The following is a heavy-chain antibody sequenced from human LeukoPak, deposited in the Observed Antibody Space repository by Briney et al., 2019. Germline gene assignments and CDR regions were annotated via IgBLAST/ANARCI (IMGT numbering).Heavy chain of an antibody. D-gene: IGHD3-10*01. Sequence: VASVKVSCKASGYTFTSYGISWVRQAPGQGLEWMGWISAYNGNTNYAQKLQGRVTMTTDTSTSTAYMELRSLRSDDTAVYYCATFADYYGSGWPWGQGTLVTVSS. CDR1: GYTFTSYG. V-gene: IGHV1-18*01. J-gene: IGHJ4*02. CDR2: ISAYNGNT. CDR3: ATFADYYGSGWP.